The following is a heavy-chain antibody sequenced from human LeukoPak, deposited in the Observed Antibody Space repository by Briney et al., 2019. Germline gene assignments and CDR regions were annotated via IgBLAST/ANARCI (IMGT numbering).Heavy chain of an antibody. CDR2: INHSGST. J-gene: IGHJ5*02. CDR3: AKRDTAMARAFGGFDP. V-gene: IGHV4-34*01. Sequence: SETLSLTCAVYGGSFSGYYWSWIRQPPGKGLEWIGEINHSGSTNYNPSLKGRVTISVDTSKNQFSLKLSSVTAADTAVYYCAKRDTAMARAFGGFDPWGQGTLVTVSS. CDR1: GGSFSGYY. D-gene: IGHD5-18*01.